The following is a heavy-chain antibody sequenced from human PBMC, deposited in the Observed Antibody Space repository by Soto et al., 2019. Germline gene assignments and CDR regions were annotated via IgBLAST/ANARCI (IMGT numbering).Heavy chain of an antibody. V-gene: IGHV3-74*01. D-gene: IGHD1-1*01. CDR3: ARGGLEPFDH. J-gene: IGHJ4*02. Sequence: GGSLRLSCAASGFTFGNYWMHWVRQAPGKGLVWVSRISDYGRINYADSVKDRFIISRDDAKSELYLQLNDLRAEDTAMYYCARGGLEPFDHWGQGALVTVS. CDR2: ISDYGRI. CDR1: GFTFGNYW.